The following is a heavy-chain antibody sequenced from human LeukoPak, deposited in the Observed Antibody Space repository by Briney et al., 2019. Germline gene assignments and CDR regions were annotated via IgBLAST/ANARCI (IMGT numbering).Heavy chain of an antibody. J-gene: IGHJ6*03. CDR2: FDPEDGET. D-gene: IGHD2-2*01. CDR3: ATGQYCSSTSCNETTVTPNLMGYYYYYMDV. V-gene: IGHV1-24*01. CDR1: GYTFTSYY. Sequence: ASVKVSCKASGYTFTSYYMHWVRQAPGQGLEWMGGFDPEDGETIYAQKFQGRVTMTEDTSTDTAYMELSSLRSEDTAVYYCATGQYCSSTSCNETTVTPNLMGYYYYYMDVWGKGTTVTVSS.